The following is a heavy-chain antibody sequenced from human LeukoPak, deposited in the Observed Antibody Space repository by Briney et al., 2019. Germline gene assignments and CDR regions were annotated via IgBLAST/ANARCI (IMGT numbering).Heavy chain of an antibody. CDR2: IVDSGGIT. J-gene: IGHJ6*02. D-gene: IGHD6-6*01. CDR3: AKFSSDTNYYYGMDV. CDR1: GFTSSSYA. V-gene: IGHV3-23*01. Sequence: PGGSLRLSCAASGFTSSSYAMSWVRQAPGKGLEWVSSIVDSGGITYYADSVKGRFTISRDNSKNTLYLQMNSLRAEDTALYYCAKFSSDTNYYYGMDVWGPGTTVTVSS.